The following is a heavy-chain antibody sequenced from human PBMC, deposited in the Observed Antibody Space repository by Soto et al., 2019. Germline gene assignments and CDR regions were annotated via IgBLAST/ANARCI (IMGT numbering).Heavy chain of an antibody. Sequence: GESLKISCKGSGYSFTSYWIAWVRQMPGIGLEWMGRIDPSDSYTNYSPSFQGHVTISADKSISTAYLQWSSLKASDTALYYCAKDVGDPQFTRRYYYGMDVWGQGTTVTVSS. CDR2: IDPSDSYT. J-gene: IGHJ6*02. D-gene: IGHD3-16*01. CDR1: GYSFTSYW. CDR3: AKDVGDPQFTRRYYYGMDV. V-gene: IGHV5-10-1*01.